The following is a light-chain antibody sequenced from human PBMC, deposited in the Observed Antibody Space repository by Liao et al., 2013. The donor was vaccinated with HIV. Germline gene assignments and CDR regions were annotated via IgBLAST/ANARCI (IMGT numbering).Light chain of an antibody. Sequence: SFVLTQPPSVSVAPGKTASITCGGNNIGSKSVHWYQQKPGQSPVLVIYQDRKRPSGIPERFSGSNSGNTATLTISGTQAMDEADYYCQAWDSNTVVFGGGTKLTVL. J-gene: IGLJ2*01. CDR1: NIGSKS. CDR3: QAWDSNTVV. V-gene: IGLV3-21*01. CDR2: QDR.